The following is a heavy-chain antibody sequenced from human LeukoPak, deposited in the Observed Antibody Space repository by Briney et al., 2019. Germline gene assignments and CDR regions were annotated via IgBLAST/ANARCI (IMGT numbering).Heavy chain of an antibody. Sequence: PSETLSLTCAVSGYSISSGYYWGWIRQLPGKGLEWIGYIYHSGSTYYNPSLKSRVTISVDRSKNQFSLKLSSVTAADTAVYYCARRLITFGGVIVDYWGQGTLVTVSS. CDR3: ARRLITFGGVIVDY. V-gene: IGHV4-38-2*01. CDR1: GYSISSGYY. D-gene: IGHD3-16*02. CDR2: IYHSGST. J-gene: IGHJ4*02.